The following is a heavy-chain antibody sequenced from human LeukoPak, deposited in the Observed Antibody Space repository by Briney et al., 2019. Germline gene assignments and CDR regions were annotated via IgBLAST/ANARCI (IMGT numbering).Heavy chain of an antibody. D-gene: IGHD3-22*01. V-gene: IGHV3-23*01. CDR1: GFTFSSYA. J-gene: IGHJ6*03. CDR2: ISGSGGST. CDR3: AKDSSSGSRYYYMDV. Sequence: GGSLRLSCAASGFTFSSYAMSWVRQAPGKGLQWVSAISGSGGSTFYADSVKGRFTISRDNSKNTLYLQMNSMRAEDTAVYYCAKDSSSGSRYYYMDVWGKGTTVTVSS.